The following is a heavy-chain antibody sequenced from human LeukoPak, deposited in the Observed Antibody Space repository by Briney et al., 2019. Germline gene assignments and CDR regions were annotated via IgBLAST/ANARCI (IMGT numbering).Heavy chain of an antibody. J-gene: IGHJ4*02. CDR3: ARGGRYCSGGSCYSNDY. D-gene: IGHD2-15*01. CDR1: GFIFGSFA. CDR2: LSGSGGST. Sequence: PGGSLRLSCAASGFIFGSFAMSWVRQAPGKGLEWVSGLSGSGGSTYYADSVKGRFTISRDNSKNTLYLRIISLRAEDTAVYYCARGGRYCSGGSCYSNDYWGQGTLVTVSS. V-gene: IGHV3-23*01.